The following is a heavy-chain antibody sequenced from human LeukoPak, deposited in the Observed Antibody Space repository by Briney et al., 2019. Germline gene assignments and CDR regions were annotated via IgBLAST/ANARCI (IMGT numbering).Heavy chain of an antibody. CDR2: ITRSSSAK. CDR3: TRDQEGSDY. J-gene: IGHJ4*02. CDR1: GFTFSSCS. Sequence: PGGSLRLSCVASGFTFSSCSMNWVRQAPGKGLEWVSYITRSSSAKFYADSVKGRFTISRDNAENLLYLQMNSLRAEDTAVYYCTRDQEGSDYWGQGTLVTVSS. V-gene: IGHV3-48*01.